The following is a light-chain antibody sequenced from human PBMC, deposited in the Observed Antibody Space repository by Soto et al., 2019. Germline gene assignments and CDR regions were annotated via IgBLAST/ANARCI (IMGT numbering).Light chain of an antibody. CDR2: GAS. CDR1: RGVGNS. CDR3: QKYDSAPFT. J-gene: IGKJ3*01. Sequence: DIQMTQSPSSLYASVGDRVTITCRASRGVGNSLAWYQQKPGKVPTLLIYGASTLESGVPPRFSGSGSGTFFPLIINSLQPDDVATYYCQKYDSAPFTFGPGSKVNLK. V-gene: IGKV1-27*01.